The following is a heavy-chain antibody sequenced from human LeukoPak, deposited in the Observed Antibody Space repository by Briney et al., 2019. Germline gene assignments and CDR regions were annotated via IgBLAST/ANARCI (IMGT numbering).Heavy chain of an antibody. J-gene: IGHJ4*02. D-gene: IGHD3-16*01. CDR1: AFTFSSYA. CDR2: ISGSGGRT. Sequence: PGGSLRLSCAASAFTFSSYAMSWVRQAPGKGLEWVSRISGSGGRTYYADSVKGRFTISRDNSKNTLYLQMKSLRAEDTAVYYCAKDLYDYVWGSVEYWGQGTLVTVSS. CDR3: AKDLYDYVWGSVEY. V-gene: IGHV3-23*01.